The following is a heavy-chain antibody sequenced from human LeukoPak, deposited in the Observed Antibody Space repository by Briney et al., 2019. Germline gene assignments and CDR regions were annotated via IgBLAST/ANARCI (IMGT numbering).Heavy chain of an antibody. Sequence: GGSLRLSCAASGSTFSSYWMSWVRQAPGKGLEWVANIKQDGSEKYYVDSVKGRFTISRDNAKNSLYLQMNSLRAEDTAVYYCARDLHSSGWDYYFDYWGQGTLVTVSS. D-gene: IGHD6-19*01. CDR2: IKQDGSEK. CDR3: ARDLHSSGWDYYFDY. CDR1: GSTFSSYW. V-gene: IGHV3-7*01. J-gene: IGHJ4*02.